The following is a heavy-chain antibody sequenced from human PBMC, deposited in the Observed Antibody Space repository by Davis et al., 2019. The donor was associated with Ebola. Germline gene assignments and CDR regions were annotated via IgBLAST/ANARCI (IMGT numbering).Heavy chain of an antibody. CDR1: GGTFSSYA. J-gene: IGHJ4*02. D-gene: IGHD3-16*02. V-gene: IGHV1-69*13. Sequence: SVKVSCKASGGTFSSYAISWVRQAPGQGLEWMGGIIPIFGTAIYAQKFQGRVTITADESTSTAYMELSSLRSEDTAVYYCARGGVIWGSYRHFDYWGQGTLVTVSS. CDR2: IIPIFGTA. CDR3: ARGGVIWGSYRHFDY.